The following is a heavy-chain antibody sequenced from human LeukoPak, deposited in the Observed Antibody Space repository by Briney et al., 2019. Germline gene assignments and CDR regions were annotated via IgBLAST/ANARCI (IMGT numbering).Heavy chain of an antibody. CDR1: GFTFSTYS. CDR2: IKQDGSEK. J-gene: IGHJ4*02. Sequence: GGSLRLSCAASGFTFSTYSVNWVRQAPGKGLEWVANIKQDGSEKYYVDSVKGRFTISRDNAKNSLYLQMNSLRAEDTAVYYCARVRGWLQLGGFDYWGQGTLVTVSS. V-gene: IGHV3-7*01. CDR3: ARVRGWLQLGGFDY. D-gene: IGHD5-24*01.